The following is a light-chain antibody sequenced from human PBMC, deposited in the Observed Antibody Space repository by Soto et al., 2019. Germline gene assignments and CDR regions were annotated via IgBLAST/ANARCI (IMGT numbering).Light chain of an antibody. V-gene: IGLV2-14*03. J-gene: IGLJ1*01. CDR1: SSDVGGYNF. Sequence: QSALTQPASVSGSPGQSITISCTGTSSDVGGYNFVSWYQQHPGKAPKLIIYGTTNRPSGVPDRFSGSKSGTSASLAITGLQAEDEADYYCQSYDGTLSGSYVFGVGTKVTVL. CDR2: GTT. CDR3: QSYDGTLSGSYV.